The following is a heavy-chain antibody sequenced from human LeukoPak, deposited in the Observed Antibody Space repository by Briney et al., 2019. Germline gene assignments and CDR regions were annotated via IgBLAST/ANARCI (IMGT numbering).Heavy chain of an antibody. CDR3: ARGRYDYVWGSYRYTEYYFDY. V-gene: IGHV3-33*01. Sequence: PGGSLRLSCAASGFTFSSYGMHWVRQAPGKGLEWVAVIWYDGSNKYYADSVKGRFTISRDNSKNTLYLQMNSLRAEDTAVYYCARGRYDYVWGSYRYTEYYFDYWGQGTLVTVSS. CDR1: GFTFSSYG. J-gene: IGHJ4*02. D-gene: IGHD3-16*02. CDR2: IWYDGSNK.